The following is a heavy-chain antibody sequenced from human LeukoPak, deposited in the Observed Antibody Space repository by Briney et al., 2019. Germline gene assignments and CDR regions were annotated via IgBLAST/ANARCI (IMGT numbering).Heavy chain of an antibody. Sequence: PGGSLRLSCAASGFTFSSYGMNWVRQAPGKGLEWVAIIWYDGSNKYYADSVKGRFTISRDNSKNTLYLQMNSLRAEDTAVYYCASQKVGATDYWGQGTLVTVSS. D-gene: IGHD1-26*01. CDR1: GFTFSSYG. CDR2: IWYDGSNK. J-gene: IGHJ4*02. CDR3: ASQKVGATDY. V-gene: IGHV3-33*01.